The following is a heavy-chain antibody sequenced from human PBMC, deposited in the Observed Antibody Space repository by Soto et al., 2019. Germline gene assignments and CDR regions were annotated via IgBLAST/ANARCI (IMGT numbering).Heavy chain of an antibody. CDR1: GGSISSYY. J-gene: IGHJ5*02. D-gene: IGHD6-25*01. CDR3: ACIAAANWFDP. CDR2: IYYSGST. Sequence: PSEILSLTCTVSGGSISSYYWSWIRQPPGEGLQWIGYIYYSGSTNYNPSLKSRVTISVDKSKNQFSLKLSSVTAEDKAVYYCACIAAANWFDPWGQGTLVTVS. V-gene: IGHV4-59*01.